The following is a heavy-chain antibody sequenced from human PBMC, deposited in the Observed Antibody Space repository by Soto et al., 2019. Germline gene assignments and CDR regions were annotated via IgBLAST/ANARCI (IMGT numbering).Heavy chain of an antibody. D-gene: IGHD6-13*01. CDR2: ISSSSSTI. CDR3: ARVMKAAAGFYYYYYMDV. J-gene: IGHJ6*03. V-gene: IGHV3-48*01. Sequence: PRGSLRLSSAASGFPFSSYSMNWVRQAPGKGLEWVSYISSSSSTIYYAESVKGRFTISRDNAKNSLYLQMNSLRAEDTAVYYCARVMKAAAGFYYYYYMDVWGKGT. CDR1: GFPFSSYS.